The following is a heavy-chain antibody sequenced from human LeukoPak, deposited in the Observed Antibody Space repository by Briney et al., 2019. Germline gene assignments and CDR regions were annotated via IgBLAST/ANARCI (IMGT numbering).Heavy chain of an antibody. CDR3: ARGRDYYDSSGYLFGY. V-gene: IGHV4-30-2*01. CDR2: IYHSGST. D-gene: IGHD3-22*01. Sequence: KPSETLSLTCAVSGGSISSGGYSWSWIRQPPGKGLKWIGYIYHSGSTYYNPSLKSRVTISVDRSKNQFSLKLSSVTAADTAVYYCARGRDYYDSSGYLFGYWGQGTLVTVSS. CDR1: GGSISSGGYS. J-gene: IGHJ4*02.